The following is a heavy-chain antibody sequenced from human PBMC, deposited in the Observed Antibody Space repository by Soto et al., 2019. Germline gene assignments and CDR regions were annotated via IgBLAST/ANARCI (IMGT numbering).Heavy chain of an antibody. V-gene: IGHV5-51*01. D-gene: IGHD6-6*01. Sequence: GASLKISCQGSGYSFTGYWIGWVRQMPGNGLEWMGIISPGDSDTRYSPSFQGQVTISADKSISTAYLQWSSLKASDTAMYYCAGHVISSSSSSYYNGSEAWGQGTTVTVSS. J-gene: IGHJ6*02. CDR3: AGHVISSSSSSYYNGSEA. CDR1: GYSFTGYW. CDR2: ISPGDSDT.